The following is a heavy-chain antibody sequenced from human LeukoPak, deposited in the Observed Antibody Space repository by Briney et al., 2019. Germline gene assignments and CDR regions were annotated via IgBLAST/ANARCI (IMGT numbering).Heavy chain of an antibody. D-gene: IGHD3-22*01. CDR2: INPNSGDT. V-gene: IGHV1-2*02. Sequence: ASVKVSCKASGYTFTGYYMHWVRQAPGQGLEWMGWINPNSGDTDYAQKFQGRVTMTRDTSISTAHMELSRLRSDDTAVYYCARDRGYYDSSGYYYGDLLDYWGQGTLVTVSS. CDR3: ARDRGYYDSSGYYYGDLLDY. J-gene: IGHJ4*02. CDR1: GYTFTGYY.